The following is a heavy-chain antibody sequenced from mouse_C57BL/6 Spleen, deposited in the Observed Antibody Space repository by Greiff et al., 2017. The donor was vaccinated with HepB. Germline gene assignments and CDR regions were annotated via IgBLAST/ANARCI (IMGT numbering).Heavy chain of an antibody. CDR3: ARSRGYGRGYYAMDY. CDR2: INPNNGGT. J-gene: IGHJ4*01. Sequence: VQLKQSGPELVKPGASVKMSCKASGYTFTDYNMHWVKQSHGKSLEWIGYINPNNGGTSYNQKFKGKATLTVNKSSSTAYMELRSLTSEDSAVYYCARSRGYGRGYYAMDYWGQGTSVTVSS. D-gene: IGHD2-2*01. CDR1: GYTFTDYN. V-gene: IGHV1-22*01.